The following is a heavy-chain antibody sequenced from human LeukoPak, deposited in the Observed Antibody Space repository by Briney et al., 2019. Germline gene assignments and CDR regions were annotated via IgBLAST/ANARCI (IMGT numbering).Heavy chain of an antibody. V-gene: IGHV3-21*01. CDR3: ARVQWLGSGYYFDY. CDR2: ISSSSSYI. D-gene: IGHD6-19*01. CDR1: GFTFSSYG. J-gene: IGHJ4*02. Sequence: GGSLRLSCAASGFTFSSYGMHWVRQAPGKGLEWVSSISSSSSYIYYADSVKGRFTISRDNAKNSLYLQMNSLRAEDTAVYYCARVQWLGSGYYFDYWGQGTLVTVS.